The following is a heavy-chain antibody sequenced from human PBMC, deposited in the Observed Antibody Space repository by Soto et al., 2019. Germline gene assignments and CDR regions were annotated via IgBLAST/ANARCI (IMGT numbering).Heavy chain of an antibody. CDR2: INDRGSI. Sequence: QVQLQQWGAGPLRPLETLSLTCGVSGGSFSGYYWAWIRQSPGKGLEWIGEINDRGSINYNPPLKSRLSNTGDTAKNHYSLKLRSVTAADTAVYYCAGESHDILTGPPWVWYFDLWGRGTLVTVSS. CDR1: GGSFSGYY. D-gene: IGHD3-9*01. CDR3: AGESHDILTGPPWVWYFDL. J-gene: IGHJ2*01. V-gene: IGHV4-34*01.